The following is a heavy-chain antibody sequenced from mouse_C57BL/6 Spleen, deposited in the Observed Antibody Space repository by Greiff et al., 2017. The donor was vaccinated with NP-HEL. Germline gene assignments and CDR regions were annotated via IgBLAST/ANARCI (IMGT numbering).Heavy chain of an antibody. V-gene: IGHV14-2*01. D-gene: IGHD2-3*01. CDR1: GFNIKDYY. CDR3: ARSENDGYYDDY. J-gene: IGHJ2*01. CDR2: IDPEDGET. Sequence: EVKLMESGAELVKPGASVKLSCTASGFNIKDYYMHWVKQRTEQGLEWIGRIDPEDGETKYAPKFQGKATITADTSSNTAYLQLSSLTSEDTAVYYCARSENDGYYDDYWGQGTTLTVSS.